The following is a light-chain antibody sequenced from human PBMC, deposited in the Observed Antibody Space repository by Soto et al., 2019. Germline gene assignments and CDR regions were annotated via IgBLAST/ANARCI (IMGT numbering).Light chain of an antibody. CDR1: SSDVGGYPY. CDR2: EVT. J-gene: IGLJ1*01. CDR3: SSYAGSNNFV. Sequence: QSALTQPPSASGSPGQSVTISCTGTSSDVGGYPYVSWYQQHPGKAPKLIIYEVTRRPSGVPNRFSASKSGDTASLTVSGLQTEDEADYYCSSYAGSNNFVFGTGTQLTVL. V-gene: IGLV2-8*01.